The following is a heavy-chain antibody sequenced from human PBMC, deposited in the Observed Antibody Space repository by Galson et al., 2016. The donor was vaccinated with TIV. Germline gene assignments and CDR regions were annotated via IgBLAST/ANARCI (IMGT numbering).Heavy chain of an antibody. CDR1: GFSITSGHF. CDR3: ARHFLWLGDLAWFDP. V-gene: IGHV4-38-2*01. CDR2: IYQSGTA. J-gene: IGHJ5*02. Sequence: ETLSLTCVVSGFSITSGHFWGWIRQPPGKGLEWLGSIYQSGTAYYNPSLKRRVTISVDTSKNQFSLNLNSVTATDTAVYYCARHFLWLGDLAWFDPWAREPWSPSPQ. D-gene: IGHD3-10*01.